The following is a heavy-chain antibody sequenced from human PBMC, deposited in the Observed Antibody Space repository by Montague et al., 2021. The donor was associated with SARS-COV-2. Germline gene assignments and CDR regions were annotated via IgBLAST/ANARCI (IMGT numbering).Heavy chain of an antibody. J-gene: IGHJ3*02. D-gene: IGHD2-15*01. Sequence: TLSLTCTVSGGSISNGGYYCSWIRQHPGKGLEWIGYMYDSGSTYYNPSLTSRVTMSLDTSKNQFSLKLSSVTAADTAVYYCARGDGVVVAAPYIWGQGPMVTVSS. CDR1: GGSISNGGYY. CDR3: ARGDGVVVAAPYI. CDR2: MYDSGST. V-gene: IGHV4-31*03.